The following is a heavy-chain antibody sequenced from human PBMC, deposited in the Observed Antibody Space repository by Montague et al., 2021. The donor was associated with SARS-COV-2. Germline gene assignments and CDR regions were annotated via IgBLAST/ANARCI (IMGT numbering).Heavy chain of an antibody. V-gene: IGHV2-70*01. J-gene: IGHJ4*02. D-gene: IGHD6-13*01. Sequence: PALVKPTQTLTLTCTFSGFSLSTSGMCVSWIRQPPGKALEWLALXDWXDDKYYSTSLKTRLTISKDTSKNQVVLTMTNMDPVDTATYYCARIFDSSWPTFDYWGLGTLVTVSS. CDR2: XDWXDDK. CDR1: GFSLSTSGMC. CDR3: ARIFDSSWPTFDY.